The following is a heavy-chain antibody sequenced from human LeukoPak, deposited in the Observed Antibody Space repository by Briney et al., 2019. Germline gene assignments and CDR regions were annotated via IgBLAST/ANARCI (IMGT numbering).Heavy chain of an antibody. CDR1: GDSVNSGAYY. CDR3: ARGNIVGYSYGYLGFFDY. J-gene: IGHJ4*02. V-gene: IGHV4-61*08. CDR2: IYHSGNT. D-gene: IGHD5-18*01. Sequence: SETLSLTCTVSGDSVNSGAYYWSWIRQPPGRGLEWIGSIYHSGNTDYSPSLKSRVTISVDTSKNQFSLTLCSVTAADTAVYYCARGNIVGYSYGYLGFFDYWGQGTLVPVSS.